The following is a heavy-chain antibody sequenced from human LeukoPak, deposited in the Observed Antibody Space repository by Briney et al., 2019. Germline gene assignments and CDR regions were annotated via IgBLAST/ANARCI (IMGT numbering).Heavy chain of an antibody. Sequence: PSETLSLTCAVYGGSFSGYYWSWIRQPPGKGLEWIGEINHSGSTNYNPSLKSRVTISVDTSKNQFSLKLRSVTAADTAVYYCARGRGVEDTAPHDYWGQGTLVTVSS. V-gene: IGHV4-34*01. CDR1: GGSFSGYY. CDR3: ARGRGVEDTAPHDY. D-gene: IGHD5-18*01. CDR2: INHSGST. J-gene: IGHJ4*02.